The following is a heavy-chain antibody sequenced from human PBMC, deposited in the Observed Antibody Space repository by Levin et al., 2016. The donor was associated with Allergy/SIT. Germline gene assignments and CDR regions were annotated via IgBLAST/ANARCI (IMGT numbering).Heavy chain of an antibody. CDR3: AKDPLLYTMIVVVTHFDY. Sequence: GGSLRLSCAASGFTFSTYGMYWVRQAPGKGLEWVAVIWYDGSNKYHADSVKGRFTISRDNSKNTLYLQMNSLRAEDTGVYYCAKDPLLYTMIVVVTHFDYWGQGTLVTVSS. D-gene: IGHD3-22*01. CDR2: IWYDGSNK. J-gene: IGHJ4*02. CDR1: GFTFSTYG. V-gene: IGHV3-33*06.